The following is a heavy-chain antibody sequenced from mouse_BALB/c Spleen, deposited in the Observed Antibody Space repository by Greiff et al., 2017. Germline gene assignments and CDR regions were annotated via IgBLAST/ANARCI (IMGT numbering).Heavy chain of an antibody. D-gene: IGHD1-1*01. CDR2: IFPGDGST. CDR3: ARTLITTVVATDWYFDV. V-gene: IGHV1-85*01. CDR1: GYTFTSYD. Sequence: QVQLQQSGAELVKPGASVKLSCKASGYTFTSYDINWVRQRPEQGLEWIGWIFPGDGSTKYNEKFKGKATLTTDKSSSTAYMQLSRLTSEDSAVYFCARTLITTVVATDWYFDVWGAGTTVTVSS. J-gene: IGHJ1*01.